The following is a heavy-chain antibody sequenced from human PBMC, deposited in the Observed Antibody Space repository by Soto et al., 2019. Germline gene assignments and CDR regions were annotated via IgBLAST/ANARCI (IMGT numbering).Heavy chain of an antibody. V-gene: IGHV4-30-4*01. CDR2: IYYSGST. CDR3: ARVYDSSGYYSKYFDY. Sequence: PSETLSLTCTVSGGSISSGDYYWSWIRQPPGKGLEWIGYIYYSGSTYYNPSLKSRVTISVDTSKNQFSLKLSSVTAADTAVYYCARVYDSSGYYSKYFDYWGRGTLVTVSS. CDR1: GGSISSGDYY. J-gene: IGHJ4*02. D-gene: IGHD3-22*01.